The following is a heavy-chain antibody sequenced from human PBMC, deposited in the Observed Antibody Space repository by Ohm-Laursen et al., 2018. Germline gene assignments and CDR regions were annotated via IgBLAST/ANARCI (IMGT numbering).Heavy chain of an antibody. CDR2: INSDGSST. D-gene: IGHD1-14*01. Sequence: GSLRLSCSASGFTFSSYWMHWVRQAPGKGLVWVSRINSDGSSTSYADSVKGRFTISRDNAKNTLYLQMNSLRAEDTAVYYCARFGVNHGMDVWGQGSLVTVSS. J-gene: IGHJ4*02. CDR1: GFTFSSYW. V-gene: IGHV3-74*01. CDR3: ARFGVNHGMDV.